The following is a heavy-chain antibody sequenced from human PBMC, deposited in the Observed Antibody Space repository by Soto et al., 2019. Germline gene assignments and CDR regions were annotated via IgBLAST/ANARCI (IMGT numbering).Heavy chain of an antibody. Sequence: SETLSLTCTVSGGSVSSGSYHWSWIRQPPGKGLEWIGYIYYSGSTNYNPSLKSRVTISVDTSKNQFSLKLSSVTAADTAVYYCARWASIQYYYDSSALSDYWGQGTLVTVSS. CDR3: ARWASIQYYYDSSALSDY. CDR2: IYYSGST. D-gene: IGHD3-22*01. CDR1: GGSVSSGSYH. V-gene: IGHV4-61*01. J-gene: IGHJ4*02.